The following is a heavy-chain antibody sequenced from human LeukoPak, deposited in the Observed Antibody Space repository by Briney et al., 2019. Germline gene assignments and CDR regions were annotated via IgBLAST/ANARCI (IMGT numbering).Heavy chain of an antibody. D-gene: IGHD3-10*01. J-gene: IGHJ4*02. CDR3: AKGRYPGSGSYLNSHDY. Sequence: GGSLRLSCAASGFTFSNYVMSWVRQAPGKGLEGVSPITVGGGSKYYADCVKGRFNISRDNSKNTLYLQMNSLRAEDTAVYSCAKGRYPGSGSYLNSHDYWGQGTLVTVSS. V-gene: IGHV3-23*01. CDR2: ITVGGGSK. CDR1: GFTFSNYV.